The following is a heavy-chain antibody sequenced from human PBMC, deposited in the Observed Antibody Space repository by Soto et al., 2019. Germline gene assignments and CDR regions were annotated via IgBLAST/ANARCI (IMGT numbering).Heavy chain of an antibody. CDR2: ISAYNGNT. J-gene: IGHJ6*02. CDR1: GYTFTSYG. D-gene: IGHD2-2*01. V-gene: IGHV1-18*01. Sequence: ASVKVSCKASGYTFTSYGISWVRQAPGQGLEWMGWISAYNGNTNYAQKLQGRVTMTTDTSTSTAYMELRSLRSDDTAVYYCARELIVVVPAAISHYYYGMDVWGQGTTVTV. CDR3: ARELIVVVPAAISHYYYGMDV.